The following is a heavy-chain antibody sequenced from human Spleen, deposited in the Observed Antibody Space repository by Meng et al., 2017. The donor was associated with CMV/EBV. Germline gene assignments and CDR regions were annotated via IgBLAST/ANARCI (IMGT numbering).Heavy chain of an antibody. CDR3: ARGGHTIFGVGEGYYFDY. V-gene: IGHV3-21*01. CDR1: FTFSSYS. J-gene: IGHJ4*02. CDR2: ISSSSSYI. D-gene: IGHD3-3*01. Sequence: FTFSSYSMNWVRQAPGKGLEWVSSISSSSSYIYYADSVKGRFTISRDNAKNSLYLQMNSLRAEDTAVYYCARGGHTIFGVGEGYYFDYWGQGTLVTVSS.